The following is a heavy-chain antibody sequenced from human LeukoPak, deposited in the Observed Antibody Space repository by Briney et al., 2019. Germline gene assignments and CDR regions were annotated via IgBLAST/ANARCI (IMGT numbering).Heavy chain of an antibody. CDR3: ARDRRARGLWFGEARGY. D-gene: IGHD3-10*01. Sequence: WASVKVSCKASRGTFSSYAISWVRQAPGQGLEWMGGIIPIFGTANYAQKFQGRVTITADKSTSTAYMELSSLRSDDTAVYYCARDRRARGLWFGEARGYWGQGTQVTVSS. CDR1: RGTFSSYA. J-gene: IGHJ4*02. CDR2: IIPIFGTA. V-gene: IGHV1-69*06.